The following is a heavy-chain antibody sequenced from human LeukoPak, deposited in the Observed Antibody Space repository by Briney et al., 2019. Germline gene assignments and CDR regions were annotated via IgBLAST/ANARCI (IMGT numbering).Heavy chain of an antibody. CDR2: IYYSGST. Sequence: SETLSLTCTVSGGSISSSSYYWGWIRQPPGKGLEWIGSIYYSGSTYYNPPLKSRVTISVDTSKNQCSLKLSSVTAADTAVYYCASPTIAAAGEYFQHWGQGTLVTVSS. CDR1: GGSISSSSYY. CDR3: ASPTIAAAGEYFQH. J-gene: IGHJ1*01. V-gene: IGHV4-39*01. D-gene: IGHD6-13*01.